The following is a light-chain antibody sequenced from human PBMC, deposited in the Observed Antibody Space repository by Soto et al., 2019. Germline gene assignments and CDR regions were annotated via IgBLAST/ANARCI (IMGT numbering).Light chain of an antibody. Sequence: DIQMTQSPSSLSASVGDRVTIACRASEDIRNDLGWFQQKPGKAPKRLISAASTLQNGVPSRFSGSRSGTEFTLTINTLQPGDVATYYCLQHHSFPYTFGQGTKLEIK. CDR1: EDIRND. J-gene: IGKJ2*01. CDR3: LQHHSFPYT. V-gene: IGKV1-17*01. CDR2: AAS.